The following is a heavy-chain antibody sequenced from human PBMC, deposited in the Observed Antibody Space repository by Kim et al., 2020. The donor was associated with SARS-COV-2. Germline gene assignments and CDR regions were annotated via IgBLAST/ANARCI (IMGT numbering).Heavy chain of an antibody. CDR3: ATPIAGSSLDY. CDR1: GGSISSNNYY. V-gene: IGHV4-39*02. D-gene: IGHD3-10*01. J-gene: IGHJ4*02. CDR2: IYYSGSS. Sequence: SETLSLRCTVSGGSISSNNYYWAWIRQPPGKGLEWIGSIYYSGSSYYNPSLKSRATISEDTSKNHFSLKLTSVTAADTPVYYCATPIAGSSLDYWGQGIL.